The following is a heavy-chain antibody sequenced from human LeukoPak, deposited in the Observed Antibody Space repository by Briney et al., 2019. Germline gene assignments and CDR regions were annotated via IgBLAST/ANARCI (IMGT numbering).Heavy chain of an antibody. CDR3: ARVPPLRYNWNYGGYFRH. CDR1: GYSISSGYY. CDR2: IYHSGST. V-gene: IGHV4-38-2*02. D-gene: IGHD1-7*01. J-gene: IGHJ1*01. Sequence: SETLSLTCTVSGYSISSGYYWGWIRQPPGKGLEWIGSIYHSGSTYYHPSLKSRVTISVDTSKNQFSLKLSSVTAADTAVYYCARVPPLRYNWNYGGYFRHWGQGTLVTVSS.